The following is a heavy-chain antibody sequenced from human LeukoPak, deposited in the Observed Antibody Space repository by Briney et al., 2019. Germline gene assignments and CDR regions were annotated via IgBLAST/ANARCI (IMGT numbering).Heavy chain of an antibody. V-gene: IGHV4-59*08. Sequence: SETLSLTCTVSGGSTTGYYWTWIRQPPGKGLEWIGYVYYSGRTSYNASLKSRVTTSVDTSKNQFFLKLSSVTAADTAVYYCARLSRDGYKIFDYWGQGTLVTVSS. D-gene: IGHD5-24*01. J-gene: IGHJ4*02. CDR3: ARLSRDGYKIFDY. CDR1: GGSTTGYY. CDR2: VYYSGRT.